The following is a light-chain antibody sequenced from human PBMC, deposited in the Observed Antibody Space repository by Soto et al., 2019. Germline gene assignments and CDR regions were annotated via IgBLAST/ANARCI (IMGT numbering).Light chain of an antibody. Sequence: DSQMTQSPTTLSGSVGDRVTITCRASQTISSWLAWYQQKPGKAPKLLIYKASTLKSGVPSRFSGSGSGTEFTLTISSLQPDDFATYYCQHYNSYSEAFGQGSNVAIK. CDR2: KAS. CDR1: QTISSW. J-gene: IGKJ1*01. CDR3: QHYNSYSEA. V-gene: IGKV1-5*03.